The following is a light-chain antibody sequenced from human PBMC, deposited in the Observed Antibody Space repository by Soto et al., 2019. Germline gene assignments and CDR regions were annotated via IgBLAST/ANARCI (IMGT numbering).Light chain of an antibody. CDR3: QQRSNWPLT. CDR2: DAS. J-gene: IGKJ5*01. V-gene: IGKV3-11*01. CDR1: QSVSSN. Sequence: EIVLTQSPGTLSLSPGERATRCCRASQSVSSNLAWYQQKPGQAPRLLIYDASNRATGIPARFSGSGSGTDFTLTISSLEPEDFAVYYCQQRSNWPLTFGQGTRLEI.